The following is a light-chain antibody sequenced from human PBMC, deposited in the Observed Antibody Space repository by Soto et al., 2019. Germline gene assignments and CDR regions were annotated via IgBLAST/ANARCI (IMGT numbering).Light chain of an antibody. CDR1: SSDVGGYNY. Sequence: QSALTQPASVSGSPGQSITISCTGTSSDVGGYNYVSWYQQHPGKAPKLMIYEVSNRPSGVSNRFSGSKSGNTASLTISGLQAEDEAEYYCSSYRSTSAPYVFGSGTKVTVL. CDR2: EVS. CDR3: SSYRSTSAPYV. V-gene: IGLV2-14*01. J-gene: IGLJ1*01.